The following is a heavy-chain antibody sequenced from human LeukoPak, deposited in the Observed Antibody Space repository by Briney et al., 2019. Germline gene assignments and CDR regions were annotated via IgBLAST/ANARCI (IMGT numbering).Heavy chain of an antibody. D-gene: IGHD2-2*01. J-gene: IGHJ6*02. CDR2: INHSGST. Sequence: SETLSLTCAVYGGSFSGYYWSWIRQPPGKGLEWIGEINHSGSTNYNPSLKSRVTISVDTSKNQFSLKLSSVTAADTAVYYCARGAYLLRLVPAAYYYYYGMDVWGQGTTVTVSS. V-gene: IGHV4-34*01. CDR1: GGSFSGYY. CDR3: ARGAYLLRLVPAAYYYYYGMDV.